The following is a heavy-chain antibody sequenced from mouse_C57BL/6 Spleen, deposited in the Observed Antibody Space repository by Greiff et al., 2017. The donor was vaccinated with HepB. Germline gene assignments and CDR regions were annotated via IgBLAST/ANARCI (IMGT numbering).Heavy chain of an antibody. CDR3: ARDPSGAMDY. V-gene: IGHV1-81*01. CDR2: IYPRSGNT. CDR1: GYTFTSYG. J-gene: IGHJ4*01. Sequence: VQLQESGAELARPGASVKLSCKASGYTFTSYGISWVKQRTGQGLEWIGEIYPRSGNTYYNEKFKGKATLTADKSSSTAYMELRSLTSEDSAVYFCARDPSGAMDYWGQGTSVTVSS.